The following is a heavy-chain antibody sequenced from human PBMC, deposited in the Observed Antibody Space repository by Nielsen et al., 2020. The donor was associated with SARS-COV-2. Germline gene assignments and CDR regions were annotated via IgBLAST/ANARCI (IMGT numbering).Heavy chain of an antibody. J-gene: IGHJ4*02. CDR2: IYPGDSDT. D-gene: IGHD3-22*01. Sequence: GESLNISCKGSGYSFTSYWIGWVRQMHGKGLEWMGIIYPGDSDTRYSPSFQGQVTISADKSISTAYLQWSSLKASDTAMYYCARQYYYDSSGYYSNDYWGQGTLVTVSS. V-gene: IGHV5-51*01. CDR3: ARQYYYDSSGYYSNDY. CDR1: GYSFTSYW.